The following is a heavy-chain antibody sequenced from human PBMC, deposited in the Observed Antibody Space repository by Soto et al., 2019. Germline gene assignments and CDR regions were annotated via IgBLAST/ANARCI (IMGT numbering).Heavy chain of an antibody. CDR1: GYTLTNYA. CDR3: ARDCTGGSCFCIY. CDR2: INTYNGNS. Sequence: QVQLVQSAAEVKKPGASVKVSCKASGYTLTNYAISWVRQAPGQGPEWMGWINTYNGNSNYAQKFQGRVTMTTDTSTNTAYMELRSLTSDDTAVYYCARDCTGGSCFCIYWGQGTLVTVPS. V-gene: IGHV1-18*01. D-gene: IGHD2-15*01. J-gene: IGHJ4*02.